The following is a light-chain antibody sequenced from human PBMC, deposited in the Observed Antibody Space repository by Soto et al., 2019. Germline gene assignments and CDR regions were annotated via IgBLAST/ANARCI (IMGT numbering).Light chain of an antibody. V-gene: IGKV3-11*01. CDR2: DAS. CDR3: QQRSNWPTIT. J-gene: IGKJ5*01. Sequence: EVVLTQCPATLSLSPGERATLSCRASQSVSSYLAWYQQRPGQAPRLLIYDASNRATGIPARFSGSGSGTDFTLTISSLEPEDFALYFCQQRSNWPTITFGQGTRLEIK. CDR1: QSVSSY.